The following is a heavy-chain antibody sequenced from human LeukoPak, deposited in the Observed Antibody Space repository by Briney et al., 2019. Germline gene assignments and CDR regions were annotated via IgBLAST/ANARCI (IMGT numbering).Heavy chain of an antibody. J-gene: IGHJ4*02. CDR2: MSSSSSYI. Sequence: GGSLRLTCAASGFTFSSYSMNWVRQAPGKGLEWVSSMSSSSSYIYYGDSVKGRFTISRDNAKDSLYLQMNSLRAEDTAVYYCARDYEIYWGQGTLVTVSS. D-gene: IGHD5-12*01. CDR1: GFTFSSYS. V-gene: IGHV3-21*01. CDR3: ARDYEIY.